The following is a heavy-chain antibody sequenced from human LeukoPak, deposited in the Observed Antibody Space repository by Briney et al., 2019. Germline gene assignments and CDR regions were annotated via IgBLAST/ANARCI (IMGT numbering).Heavy chain of an antibody. CDR2: IKQGGSEK. D-gene: IGHD3-22*01. CDR3: AREVVVVTATLFDP. CDR1: GFTFSTYW. V-gene: IGHV3-7*01. J-gene: IGHJ5*02. Sequence: GGSLRLSCAASGFTFSTYWMSWVRQAPGKGLEWVANIKQGGSEKFYVDSVKGRFTISRDNAKNSLYLQMNSLRAEDTAVYYCAREVVVVTATLFDPWGQGTLVTVSS.